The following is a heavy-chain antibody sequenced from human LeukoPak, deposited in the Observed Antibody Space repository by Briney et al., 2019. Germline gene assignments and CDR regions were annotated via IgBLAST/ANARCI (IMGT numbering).Heavy chain of an antibody. CDR2: IYTSGST. V-gene: IGHV4-4*07. CDR3: ARDQWGYYDSSGYYYFDY. J-gene: IGHJ4*02. D-gene: IGHD3-22*01. Sequence: PSETLSLTCTVSGGSISSYYWSWIRQPAGKGLEWIGRIYTSGSTNYNPSLKSRVTMSVDTSKNQFSLKLSSVTAADTAVYYCARDQWGYYDSSGYYYFDYWGQVTLVTVSS. CDR1: GGSISSYY.